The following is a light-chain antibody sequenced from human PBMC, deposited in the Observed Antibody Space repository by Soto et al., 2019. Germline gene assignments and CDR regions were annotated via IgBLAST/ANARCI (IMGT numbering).Light chain of an antibody. CDR2: AVS. CDR1: QDISHY. Sequence: DIQVTQSPSAMSASVGDRATITCRASQDISHYLAWFQQKPGKVPKRLIFAVSNLESGVPSRFRGSGSGTEFTLTITSLQPEDFATYYCLQHNSYPWTFGQGTKVDIK. CDR3: LQHNSYPWT. J-gene: IGKJ1*01. V-gene: IGKV1-17*03.